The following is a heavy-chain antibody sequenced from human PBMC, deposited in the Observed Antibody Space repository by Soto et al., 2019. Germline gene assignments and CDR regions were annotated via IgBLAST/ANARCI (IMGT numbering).Heavy chain of an antibody. CDR3: ARLDYDSSGYPLERAFDI. J-gene: IGHJ3*02. D-gene: IGHD3-22*01. CDR1: GYSFTSYW. V-gene: IGHV5-10-1*01. CDR2: IDPSDSYT. Sequence: PGGSLKISCKGSGYSFTSYWISWVRQMPGKGLEWMGRIDPSDSYTNYSPSFQGHVTISADRSISTAYLQWSSLKASDTAMYYCARLDYDSSGYPLERAFDIWGQGTMVTVSS.